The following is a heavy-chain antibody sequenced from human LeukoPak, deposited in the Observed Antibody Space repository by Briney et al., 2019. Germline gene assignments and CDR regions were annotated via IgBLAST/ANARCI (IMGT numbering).Heavy chain of an antibody. CDR3: ARDHGDYPTIYYYYGMDV. V-gene: IGHV3-48*01. J-gene: IGHJ6*02. CDR2: ISSSSSTI. D-gene: IGHD4-17*01. Sequence: GGSLRLSCAASGFTFSSYSMNWVRQAPGKGLEWVPYISSSSSTIYYADSVKGRFTISRDNAKNSLYLQMNSLRAEDTAVYYCARDHGDYPTIYYYYGMDVWGQGTTVTVSS. CDR1: GFTFSSYS.